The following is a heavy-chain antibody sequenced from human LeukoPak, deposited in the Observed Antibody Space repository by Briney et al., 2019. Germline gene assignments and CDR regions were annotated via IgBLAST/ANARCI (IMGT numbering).Heavy chain of an antibody. Sequence: RRASVKVSCKASGGTFSSYAISWVRQAPGQGLEWMGRIIPILGIANYAQKFQGRVTITADKSTSTAYMELSSLRSEDTAVYYCARDRGGMAVAEFDYWGQGTLVTVSS. CDR1: GGTFSSYA. CDR3: ARDRGGMAVAEFDY. V-gene: IGHV1-69*04. J-gene: IGHJ4*02. D-gene: IGHD6-19*01. CDR2: IIPILGIA.